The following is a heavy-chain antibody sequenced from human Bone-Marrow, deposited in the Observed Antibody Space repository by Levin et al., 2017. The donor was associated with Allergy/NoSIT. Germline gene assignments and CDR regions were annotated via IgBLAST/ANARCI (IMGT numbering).Heavy chain of an antibody. Sequence: SETLSLTCTVSGGSIRSGDFFWSWVRQHPGKAPEWIGNIFYSGTTLYKPSLGSRVTISVDTYKNQFYLTLRSVTAADTAIYYCARDRYNWEYMGRGAGWLGPWGQGIVVAVSS. CDR2: IFYSGTT. D-gene: IGHD1-20*01. V-gene: IGHV4-31*03. CDR1: GGSIRSGDFF. CDR3: ARDRYNWEYMGRGAGWLGP. J-gene: IGHJ5*02.